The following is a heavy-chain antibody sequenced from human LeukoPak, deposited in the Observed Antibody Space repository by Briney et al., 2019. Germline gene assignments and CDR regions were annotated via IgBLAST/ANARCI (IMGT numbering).Heavy chain of an antibody. D-gene: IGHD2-2*01. V-gene: IGHV1-18*01. Sequence: ASVKVSCKASGYTFTSDGISWVRQAPGQGLERMGWINPYNSNTNYAQKLQGRVTMTTDTSTSTAYMELRSLRSDDTAVYYCARDVGEYCSSVSCYASDYWGQGTPVTVSS. J-gene: IGHJ4*02. CDR1: GYTFTSDG. CDR3: ARDVGEYCSSVSCYASDY. CDR2: INPYNSNT.